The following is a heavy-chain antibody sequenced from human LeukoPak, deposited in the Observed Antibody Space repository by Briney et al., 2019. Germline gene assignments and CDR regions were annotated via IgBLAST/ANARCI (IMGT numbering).Heavy chain of an antibody. CDR1: GFTFSSYG. CDR2: IWYDGSNK. D-gene: IGHD6-13*01. Sequence: GXXXRLSCAASGFTFSSYGMHWVRQAPGKGLEWVAVIWYDGSNKYYADSVKGRFTISRDNSKNTLYLQMNSLRAEDTAVYYCAKDPEQQLAFFDYWGQGTLVTVSS. V-gene: IGHV3-33*06. J-gene: IGHJ4*02. CDR3: AKDPEQQLAFFDY.